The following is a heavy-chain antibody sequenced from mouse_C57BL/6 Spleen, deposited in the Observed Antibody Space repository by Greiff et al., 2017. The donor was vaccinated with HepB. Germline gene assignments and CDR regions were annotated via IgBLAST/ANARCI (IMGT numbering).Heavy chain of an antibody. CDR1: GYAFTNYL. CDR2: INPGSGGT. Sequence: QVQLQQPGAELVRPGTSVKVSCKASGYAFTNYLIEWVKQRPGQGLEWIGVINPGSGGTNYNEKFKGKATLTVDKSSSPAYMQLSSLAAEDSAVYFCAGDGGYAMDYWGQGTSVTVSS. CDR3: AGDGGYAMDY. J-gene: IGHJ4*01. V-gene: IGHV1-54*01. D-gene: IGHD2-14*01.